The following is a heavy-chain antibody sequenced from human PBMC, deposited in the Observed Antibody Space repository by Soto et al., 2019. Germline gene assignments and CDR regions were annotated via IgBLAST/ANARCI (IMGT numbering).Heavy chain of an antibody. CDR2: ISYDGSNK. D-gene: IGHD1-26*01. Sequence: QVQLVESGGGVVQPGRSLRLSCAASGFTFSSYGMHWVRQAPGKGLEWVAVISYDGSNKYYADSVKGRFTISRDNSKNTLYLQMNSLRAEDTAVYYCAKALAGADDYWGQGTLVTVFS. V-gene: IGHV3-30*18. CDR3: AKALAGADDY. J-gene: IGHJ4*02. CDR1: GFTFSSYG.